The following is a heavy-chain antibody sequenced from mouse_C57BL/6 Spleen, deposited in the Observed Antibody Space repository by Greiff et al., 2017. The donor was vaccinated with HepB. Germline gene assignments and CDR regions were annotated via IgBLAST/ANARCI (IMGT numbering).Heavy chain of an antibody. J-gene: IGHJ4*01. D-gene: IGHD2-1*01. V-gene: IGHV5-4*01. CDR2: ISDGGSYT. CDR3: ARERNGNYAMDY. CDR1: GFTFSSYA. Sequence: EVKLMESGGGLVKPGGSLKLSCAASGFTFSSYAMSWVRQTPEKRLEWVATISDGGSYTYYPDNVKGRFTISRDNAKNNLYLQMSHLKSEDTAMYYCARERNGNYAMDYWGQGTSVTVSS.